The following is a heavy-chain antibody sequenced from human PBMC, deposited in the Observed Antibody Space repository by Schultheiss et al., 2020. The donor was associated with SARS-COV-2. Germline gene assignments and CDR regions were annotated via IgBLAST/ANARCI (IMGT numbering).Heavy chain of an antibody. V-gene: IGHV3-9*01. D-gene: IGHD6-6*01. CDR2: ISWNSGSI. Sequence: GGSLRLSCAAAGFTFDDYAMHWVRQAPGKGLEWVSGISWNSGSIGYADSVKGRFTISRDNSKNTLYLQMNSLRPEDTAVYYCAREAEDSSWGYYYYYMDVWGKGTTVTVSS. J-gene: IGHJ6*03. CDR3: AREAEDSSWGYYYYYMDV. CDR1: GFTFDDYA.